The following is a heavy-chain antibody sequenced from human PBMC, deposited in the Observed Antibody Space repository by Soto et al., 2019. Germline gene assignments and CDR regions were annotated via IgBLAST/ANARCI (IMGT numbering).Heavy chain of an antibody. CDR1: GFTFSSYA. J-gene: IGHJ4*02. V-gene: IGHV3-23*01. D-gene: IGHD3-10*01. CDR2: ISGSGGST. CDR3: AKAPLGEPMVRGVITAPFDY. Sequence: GGSLRLSCAASGFTFSSYAMSWVRQAPGKGLEWVSAISGSGGSTYYADSVKGRFTSSRDNSKNTLYLPMNSLRAEDTAVYYCAKAPLGEPMVRGVITAPFDYWGQGTLVTVSS.